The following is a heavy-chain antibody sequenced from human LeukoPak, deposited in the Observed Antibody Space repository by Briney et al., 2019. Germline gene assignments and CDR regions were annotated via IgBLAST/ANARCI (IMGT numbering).Heavy chain of an antibody. CDR1: GYSISSGHY. CDR2: IYHSGST. Sequence: SETLSLTCAVSGYSISSGHYWGWIRQPPGKGLEWIGGIYHSGSTSYNPSLKSRVTISVDTSKNQFSLKLNSVTAADTAVYYCARNDSSGYFDYWGQGTLVTVPS. D-gene: IGHD3-22*01. CDR3: ARNDSSGYFDY. J-gene: IGHJ4*02. V-gene: IGHV4-38-2*01.